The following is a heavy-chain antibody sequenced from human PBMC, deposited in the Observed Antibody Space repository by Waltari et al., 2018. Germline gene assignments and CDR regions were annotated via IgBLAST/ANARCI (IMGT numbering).Heavy chain of an antibody. Sequence: EVQLVESGGGCVQPGKSLRLSGVASGFRFADSALPWVRQVPGKGLEWLSGISWNSNNIVYADSVKGRFTISRDNAENSLYLLMNNLRAEDTALYYCVRDAFGNTIGGVFDYWGQGTLLTVSS. CDR3: VRDAFGNTIGGVFDY. CDR2: ISWNSNNI. CDR1: GFRFADSA. D-gene: IGHD3-3*01. V-gene: IGHV3-9*01. J-gene: IGHJ4*02.